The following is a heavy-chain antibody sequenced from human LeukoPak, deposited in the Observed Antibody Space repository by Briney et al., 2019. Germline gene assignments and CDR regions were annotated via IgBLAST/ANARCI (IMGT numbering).Heavy chain of an antibody. V-gene: IGHV7-4-1*02. CDR2: INTNTGNP. D-gene: IGHD6-13*01. J-gene: IGHJ6*03. CDR1: GYTFTSYA. Sequence: GASVKVSCKASGYTFTSYAMNWVRQAPGQGLEWMGWINTNTGNPTYAQGFTGRFVFSLDTSVSTAYLQISSLKAEGTAVYYCARDRIAAAGTSLNYYYYYMDVWGKGTTVTVSS. CDR3: ARDRIAAAGTSLNYYYYYMDV.